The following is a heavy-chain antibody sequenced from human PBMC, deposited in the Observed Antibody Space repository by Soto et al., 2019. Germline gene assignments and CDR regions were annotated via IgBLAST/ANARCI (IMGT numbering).Heavy chain of an antibody. CDR2: INTGNGNT. CDR1: GYTFTSYA. D-gene: IGHD3-9*01. V-gene: IGHV1-3*04. CDR3: ARCIDSTRTNWFDP. Sequence: ASVKVSCKASGYTFTSYAMHWVRQAPGQRLEWMGWINTGNGNTKYSQKFQGRVTITRDTSASTAYMELSSLRSEDTAVYYCARCIDSTRTNWFDPWGQGTLVTVSS. J-gene: IGHJ5*02.